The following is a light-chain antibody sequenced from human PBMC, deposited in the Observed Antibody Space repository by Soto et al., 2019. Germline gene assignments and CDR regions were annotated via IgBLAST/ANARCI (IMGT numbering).Light chain of an antibody. CDR2: AAS. J-gene: IGKJ3*01. V-gene: IGKV1-39*01. Sequence: DIQMTQSPSSLSASVGDRVTITCRASQSISTYLSWYQQKPGQATKVLIYAASRLERGVPSRFSGSGSVTDFALTVSSLQPEDFATYDCQQTYDTPFTFGPGTTV. CDR3: QQTYDTPFT. CDR1: QSISTY.